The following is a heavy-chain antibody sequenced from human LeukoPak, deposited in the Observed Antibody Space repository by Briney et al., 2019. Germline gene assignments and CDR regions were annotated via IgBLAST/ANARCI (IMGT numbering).Heavy chain of an antibody. CDR2: ISAYNGNT. CDR1: GYTFTSYG. J-gene: IGHJ4*02. CDR3: ARSPRITMIVVVTPFDY. V-gene: IGHV1-18*01. Sequence: ASVKVSCKASGYTFTSYGISWVRQAPGQGLEWMGWISAYNGNTNYAQKPQGRVTMTTDTSTSTAYMELRSLRSDDTAVYYCARSPRITMIVVVTPFDYWGQGTLVTVSS. D-gene: IGHD3-22*01.